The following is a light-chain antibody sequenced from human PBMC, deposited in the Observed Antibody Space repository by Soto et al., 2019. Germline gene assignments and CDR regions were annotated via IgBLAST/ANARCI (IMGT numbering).Light chain of an antibody. CDR3: QTWDTGARVV. J-gene: IGLJ2*01. CDR1: SGHSSYA. CDR2: LSSDGSH. V-gene: IGLV4-69*01. Sequence: QLVLTQSPSASASLGASVKLTCTLSSGHSSYAIAWHQQQPEKGPRYLMKLSSDGSHSKGGGIPDRFSGSSSGAERYLTISSLQSEDEADYYCQTWDTGARVVFGGGTKVTVL.